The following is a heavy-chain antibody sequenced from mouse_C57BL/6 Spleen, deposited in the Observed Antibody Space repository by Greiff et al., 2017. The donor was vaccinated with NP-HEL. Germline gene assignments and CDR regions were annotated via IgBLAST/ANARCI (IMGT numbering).Heavy chain of an antibody. D-gene: IGHD2-5*01. CDR2: IYPGDGDT. Sequence: QVQLQQSGPELVKPGASVKISCKASGYAFSSSWMNWVKQRPGKGLEWIGRIYPGDGDTNYNGKFKGKATLTADKSSSTAYMQLSSLTSEDSAVYFCARGAYYSNYWYFDVWGTGTTVTVSS. CDR3: ARGAYYSNYWYFDV. J-gene: IGHJ1*03. CDR1: GYAFSSSW. V-gene: IGHV1-82*01.